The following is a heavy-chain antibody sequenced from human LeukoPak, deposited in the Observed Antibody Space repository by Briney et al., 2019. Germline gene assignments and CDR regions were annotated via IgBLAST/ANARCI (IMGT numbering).Heavy chain of an antibody. J-gene: IGHJ4*02. CDR1: GGSISSYY. D-gene: IGHD6-19*01. CDR3: ARDGSGLYYFDY. Sequence: SETLSLTCTVSGGSISSYYWSWIRQPPGKGLEGIGHIYYSGSTNYNPSLKSRVTISVDTSKNQFSLKLSSVTAADTAVYYCARDGSGLYYFDYWGQGTLVTVSS. V-gene: IGHV4-59*01. CDR2: IYYSGST.